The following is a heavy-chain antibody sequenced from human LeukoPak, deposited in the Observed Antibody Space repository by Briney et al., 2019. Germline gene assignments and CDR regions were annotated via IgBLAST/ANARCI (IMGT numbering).Heavy chain of an antibody. V-gene: IGHV3-21*01. CDR3: ASSSYTPYAFDI. D-gene: IGHD2-15*01. CDR2: ISSSSSYI. J-gene: IGHJ3*02. CDR1: GFTFSSCS. Sequence: PGGSLRLSCAASGFTFSSCSMNWVRQAPGKGLEWVSSISSSSSYIYYADSVKGRFTISRDNAKNSLYLQMNSLRAEDTAVYYCASSSYTPYAFDIWGQGTMVTVSS.